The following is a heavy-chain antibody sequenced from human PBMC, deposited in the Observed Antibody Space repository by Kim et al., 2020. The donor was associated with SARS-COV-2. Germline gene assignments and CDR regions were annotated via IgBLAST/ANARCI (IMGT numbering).Heavy chain of an antibody. Sequence: YAPKFTGRVTMTRDTSTSTVYMELSSLRSEDTAVYYCVRGAHGDYSHFDYWGQGTLVTVSS. D-gene: IGHD4-17*01. CDR3: VRGAHGDYSHFDY. V-gene: IGHV1-46*01. J-gene: IGHJ4*02.